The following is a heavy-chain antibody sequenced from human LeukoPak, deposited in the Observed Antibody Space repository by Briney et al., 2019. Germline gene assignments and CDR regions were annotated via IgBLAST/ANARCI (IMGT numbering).Heavy chain of an antibody. CDR2: IYYSGST. Sequence: PSETLSLTCTVAGGSISSSNYYWGWSRQPPGKGLEWIGSIYYSGSTYYSPSLKSRVTISVDTSKNQFSLKLSSVTAADTAVYYCARVIEMATIFAPFDPWGQGTLVTVSS. J-gene: IGHJ5*02. CDR1: GGSISSSNYY. CDR3: ARVIEMATIFAPFDP. V-gene: IGHV4-39*01. D-gene: IGHD5-24*01.